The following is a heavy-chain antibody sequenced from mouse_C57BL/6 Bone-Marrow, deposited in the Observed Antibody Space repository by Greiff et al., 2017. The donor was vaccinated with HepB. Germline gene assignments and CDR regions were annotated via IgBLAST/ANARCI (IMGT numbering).Heavy chain of an antibody. CDR3: AEGVGWLLYL. D-gene: IGHD2-3*01. V-gene: IGHV1-7*01. CDR1: GYTFTSYW. J-gene: IGHJ2*01. CDR2: INPSSGYT. Sequence: QVQLKQSGAELAKPGASVKLSCKASGYTFTSYWMHWVKQRPVQGLEWIGYINPSSGYTKYNQKFKDKATLTTDKSSSTAYMQLSSLTYEDSAVYYCAEGVGWLLYLWGQGTTLTVSS.